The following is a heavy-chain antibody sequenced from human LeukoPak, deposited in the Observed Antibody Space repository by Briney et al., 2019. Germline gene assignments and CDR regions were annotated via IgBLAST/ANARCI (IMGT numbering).Heavy chain of an antibody. J-gene: IGHJ4*02. CDR1: GYTFTSYD. CDR3: VKVSYYYVSSGYYVMYYFDY. Sequence: ASVKVSCKASGYTFTSYDINWVRQATGQGLEWMGWMNPNSGNTGYAQKFQGRVTITRNTSISTAYMELSSLRSEDTAVYYCVKVSYYYVSSGYYVMYYFDYWGQGTLVTVSS. CDR2: MNPNSGNT. D-gene: IGHD3-22*01. V-gene: IGHV1-8*03.